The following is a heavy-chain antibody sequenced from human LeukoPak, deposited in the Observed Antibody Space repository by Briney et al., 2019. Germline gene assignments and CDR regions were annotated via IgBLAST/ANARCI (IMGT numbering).Heavy chain of an antibody. V-gene: IGHV3-21*01. CDR3: ARESAVVPAAPDY. CDR1: GFTFSSYS. CDR2: ISSSSSYI. Sequence: GGSLRHSCSASGFTFSSYSMNWVRQAPGKGLEWVSSISSSSSYIYYADSVKGRFTISRDNAKNSLYLQMNSLRAEDTAVYYCARESAVVPAAPDYWGQGTLVTVSS. D-gene: IGHD2-2*01. J-gene: IGHJ4*02.